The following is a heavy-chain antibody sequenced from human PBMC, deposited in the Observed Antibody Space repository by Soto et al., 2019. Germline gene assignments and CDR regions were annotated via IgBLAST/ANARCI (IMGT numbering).Heavy chain of an antibody. J-gene: IGHJ1*01. CDR1: GGTFSSYT. D-gene: IGHD6-13*01. CDR3: ANSIAAAARYFPH. CDR2: IIPILGIA. V-gene: IGHV1-69*02. Sequence: QVQLVQSGAEVKKPGSSVKVSCKASGGTFSSYTISWVRQAPGQGLEWMGRIIPILGIANYAQKFQGRVTITADKSTSTAYMELSSLRSEDTAVYYCANSIAAAARYFPHWGQGTLVTVSS.